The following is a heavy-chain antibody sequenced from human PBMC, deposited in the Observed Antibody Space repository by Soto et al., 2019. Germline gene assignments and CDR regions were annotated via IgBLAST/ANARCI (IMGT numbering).Heavy chain of an antibody. CDR1: GFTFSSYD. D-gene: IGHD2-15*01. Sequence: EVQLVESGGGLVQPGGSLRLSCAASGFTFSSYDMHWVRQATGKGLEWVSAIGTAGDTYYPGSVKGRFTISRENAKNSLYLQMNSLRAEDTAVYYCARVLNIRDGMDVWGQGTTVTVSS. V-gene: IGHV3-13*01. CDR3: ARVLNIRDGMDV. CDR2: IGTAGDT. J-gene: IGHJ6*02.